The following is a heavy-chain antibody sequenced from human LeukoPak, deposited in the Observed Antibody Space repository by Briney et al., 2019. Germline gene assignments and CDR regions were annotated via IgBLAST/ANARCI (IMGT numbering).Heavy chain of an antibody. CDR3: AKSGYQLLWDNWFDP. J-gene: IGHJ5*02. Sequence: PGGSLRLSCAASGFTFSLYSMNWVRQAPGKGLEWVSYITSGSSTIYYADSVKGRFTISRDNSKNTLYLQMNSLRAEDTAVYYCAKSGYQLLWDNWFDPWGQGTLVTVSS. D-gene: IGHD2-2*01. CDR2: ITSGSSTI. CDR1: GFTFSLYS. V-gene: IGHV3-48*01.